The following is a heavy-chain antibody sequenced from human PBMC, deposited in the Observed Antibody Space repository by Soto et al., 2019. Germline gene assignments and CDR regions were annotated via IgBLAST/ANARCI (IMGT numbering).Heavy chain of an antibody. J-gene: IGHJ4*02. CDR1: GYTFTSYA. V-gene: IGHV1-3*05. CDR2: INAGNGNT. CDR3: ASESSGGEFDY. Sequence: QVQRVQSGAEEKKPGASVKVSCKASGYTFTSYAMHWVRQAPGQRLEWMGWINAGNGNTKYSQKFQGRVTITRDTSASIAYMELSSLRSEDTAVYYCASESSGGEFDYWGQGTLVTVSS. D-gene: IGHD2-15*01.